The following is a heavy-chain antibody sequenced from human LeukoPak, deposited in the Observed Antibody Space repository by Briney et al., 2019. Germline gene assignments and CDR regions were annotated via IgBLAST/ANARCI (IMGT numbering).Heavy chain of an antibody. V-gene: IGHV3-64*02. Sequence: GGSLRLSCAASGFTFSIYAMHWVRQAPGKGLEYVSAISSNGGSTYYADSVKDRFAISRDNSKNNLYLQMGSLRAEDMAVYYCARGRSGLTDRYFDFWGLGALVTVSS. CDR1: GFTFSIYA. CDR3: ARGRSGLTDRYFDF. J-gene: IGHJ4*02. D-gene: IGHD6-19*01. CDR2: ISSNGGST.